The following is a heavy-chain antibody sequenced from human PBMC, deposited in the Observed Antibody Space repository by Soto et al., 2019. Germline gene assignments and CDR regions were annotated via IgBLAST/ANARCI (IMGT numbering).Heavy chain of an antibody. D-gene: IGHD3-3*01. J-gene: IGHJ4*02. CDR3: ARHEIPIFGVAHTRFDY. V-gene: IGHV4-39*01. CDR1: GGSISSSSYY. CDR2: IYYSGST. Sequence: QLQLQESGPGLVKPSETLSLTCTVSGGSISSSSYYWGWIRQPPGKGLEWIGSIYYSGSTYYNPSLKSRVTISVDTSKNQFSLNLSSVAAADTAVYYCARHEIPIFGVAHTRFDYWGQGTLVTVSS.